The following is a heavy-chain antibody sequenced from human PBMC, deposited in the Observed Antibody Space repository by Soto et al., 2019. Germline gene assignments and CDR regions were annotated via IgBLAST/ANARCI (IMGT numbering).Heavy chain of an antibody. CDR2: ISSSSIYI. J-gene: IGHJ2*01. D-gene: IGHD4-17*01. CDR3: AREDYGDLNWYFDL. Sequence: EVQLVESGGGLVKPGGSLRLSCAASGFTFRSYSMNWVRQAPGKGLEWVSSISSSSIYIYYADSVKGRFTISRDNAKNSLYLQTNSLRAEDTAVYYCAREDYGDLNWYFDLRVRGTLVTVSS. CDR1: GFTFRSYS. V-gene: IGHV3-21*01.